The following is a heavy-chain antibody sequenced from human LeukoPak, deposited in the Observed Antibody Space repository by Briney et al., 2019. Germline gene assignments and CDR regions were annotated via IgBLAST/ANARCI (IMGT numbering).Heavy chain of an antibody. J-gene: IGHJ4*02. V-gene: IGHV1-69*05. CDR1: GGTFSSYA. CDR2: IIPIFGTA. D-gene: IGHD5-12*01. CDR3: ARGGLRPTYYFDY. Sequence: GASVKVSCKASGGTFSSYAISWVRQAPGQGLEWMGRIIPIFGTANYAQKFQGRVTITTDESTSTAYMELSSLRSEDTAVYYCARGGLRPTYYFDYWGQGTLVTASS.